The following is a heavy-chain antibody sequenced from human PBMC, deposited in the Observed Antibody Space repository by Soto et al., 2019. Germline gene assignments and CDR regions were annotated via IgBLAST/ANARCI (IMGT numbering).Heavy chain of an antibody. Sequence: SETLSLTCTVSGGSISSYYWSWIRQPPGKGLEWIGYIYYSGSTSYNPSLKSRVTISVDTSKNQFSLKLSSVTAADTAVYYCARVADYYDSSGYTSPFDYWGQGTLVTVSS. CDR3: ARVADYYDSSGYTSPFDY. CDR2: IYYSGST. CDR1: GGSISSYY. D-gene: IGHD3-22*01. J-gene: IGHJ4*02. V-gene: IGHV4-59*01.